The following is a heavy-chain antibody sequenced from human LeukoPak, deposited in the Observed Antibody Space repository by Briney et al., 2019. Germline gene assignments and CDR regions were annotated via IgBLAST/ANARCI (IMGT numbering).Heavy chain of an antibody. Sequence: PGGSLRLSCAASGFTFSSHWMSWVRQAPGKGLEWVANIRQDGSEKYYVDSVKGRFTISRDNAKNSLYLQTNSLRAEDTAVYYCARDIVPPGLFWDYWGQGALVTVSS. CDR3: ARDIVPPGLFWDY. J-gene: IGHJ4*02. CDR1: GFTFSSHW. D-gene: IGHD2-2*01. V-gene: IGHV3-7*05. CDR2: IRQDGSEK.